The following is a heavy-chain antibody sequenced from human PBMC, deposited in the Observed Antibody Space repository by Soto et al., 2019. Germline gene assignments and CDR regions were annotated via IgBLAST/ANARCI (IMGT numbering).Heavy chain of an antibody. V-gene: IGHV1-18*01. D-gene: IGHD1-26*01. CDR2: LSTYREDR. CDR3: ARISLGAAPPDAFDL. CDR1: GYTFTKFG. J-gene: IGHJ3*01. Sequence: QVQLVQSGAEVKKPGASVKVSCKASGYTFTKFGISWVRQAPGQGLEWLGWLSTYREDRNYAQRVQDRVSMTTDTSLXTAYMELRTLISDATAVYYCARISLGAAPPDAFDLWGQGTIVTVSS.